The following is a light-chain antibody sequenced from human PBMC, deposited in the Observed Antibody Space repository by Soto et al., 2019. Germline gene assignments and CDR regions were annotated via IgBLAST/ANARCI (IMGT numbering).Light chain of an antibody. CDR2: AAS. CDR1: QSISTY. V-gene: IGKV1-39*01. Sequence: DIQMTQSPSSLSASVGDRVTITCRASQSISTYLNWYQQKPGKAPKVLIYAASSLQSGVSSRFSGSGSGTDFTLTISSLQPEDFATYYCQQSYNTPRTFGQGTKLEIK. CDR3: QQSYNTPRT. J-gene: IGKJ2*01.